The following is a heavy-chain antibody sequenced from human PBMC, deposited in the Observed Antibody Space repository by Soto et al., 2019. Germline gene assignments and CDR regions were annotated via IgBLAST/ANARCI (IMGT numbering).Heavy chain of an antibody. D-gene: IGHD3-22*01. Sequence: NPGGSLRLSCAASGFSFSRYSMNWVRQAPGKRLEWVSSITISGNDILYADSVKGRFTVARDNAKDSLYLHMSNLRAEDTAVYYCVKDYYYDSGAYSHFDSWGQGTLVTVSS. CDR1: GFSFSRYS. J-gene: IGHJ4*02. V-gene: IGHV3-21*01. CDR3: VKDYYYDSGAYSHFDS. CDR2: ITISGNDI.